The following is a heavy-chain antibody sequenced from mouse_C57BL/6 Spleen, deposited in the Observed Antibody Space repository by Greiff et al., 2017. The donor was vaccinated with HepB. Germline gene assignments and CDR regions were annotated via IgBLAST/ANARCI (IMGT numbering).Heavy chain of an antibody. Sequence: VQLQQSGAELVKPGASVKISCKASGYAFSSYWMNWVKQRPGKGLEWIGQIYPGDGDTNYNGKFKGKATLTADKSSSTAYMQLSSLTSEDSAVYFGARKGSSLSFDYWGQGTTLTVSS. V-gene: IGHV1-80*01. J-gene: IGHJ2*01. CDR1: GYAFSSYW. CDR2: IYPGDGDT. CDR3: ARKGSSLSFDY. D-gene: IGHD1-1*01.